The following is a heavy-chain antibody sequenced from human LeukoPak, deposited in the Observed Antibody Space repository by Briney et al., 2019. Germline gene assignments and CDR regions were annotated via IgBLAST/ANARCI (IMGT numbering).Heavy chain of an antibody. D-gene: IGHD3-3*02. J-gene: IGHJ6*03. CDR1: GFTFSSYA. V-gene: IGHV3-23*01. Sequence: GGSLRPSCAASGFTFSSYAMSWVRQAPGKGLEWVSAISGSGGSTYYADSVKGRFTISRDNSKNTLYPQMNSLRAEDTAVYYCAKDTFLEWLPQNYMDVWGKGTTVTVSS. CDR3: AKDTFLEWLPQNYMDV. CDR2: ISGSGGST.